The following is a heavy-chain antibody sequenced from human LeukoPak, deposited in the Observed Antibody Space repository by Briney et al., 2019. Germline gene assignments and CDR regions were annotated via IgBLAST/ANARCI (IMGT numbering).Heavy chain of an antibody. V-gene: IGHV4-59*08. CDR1: GGSISSYY. D-gene: IGHD4-4*01. CDR2: IYYSGST. CDR3: ARLYSNYDYYYYGMDV. Sequence: SETLSLTCTVSGGSISSYYWSWLRQPPGKGLEWIGYIYYSGSTNYNPSLKSRVTISVDTSKNQFSLKLSSVTAADTAVYYCARLYSNYDYYYYGMDVWGQGTTVTVSS. J-gene: IGHJ6*02.